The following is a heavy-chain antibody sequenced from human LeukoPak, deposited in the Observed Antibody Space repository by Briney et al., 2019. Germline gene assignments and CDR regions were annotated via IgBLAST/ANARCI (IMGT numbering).Heavy chain of an antibody. Sequence: GGSLRLSCAASGFTFSSYSMNWVRQAPGKGLEWVSSISSSSSYIYYADSVKGRFTISRDNSKNTLYLQMNSLRAEDTAVYYCAKDKKADILTGYYGYWGQGTLVTVSS. J-gene: IGHJ4*02. CDR1: GFTFSSYS. V-gene: IGHV3-21*04. CDR2: ISSSSSYI. D-gene: IGHD3-9*01. CDR3: AKDKKADILTGYYGY.